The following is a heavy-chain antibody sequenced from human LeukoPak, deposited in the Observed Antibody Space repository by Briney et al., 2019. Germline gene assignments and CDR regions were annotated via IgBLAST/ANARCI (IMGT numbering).Heavy chain of an antibody. Sequence: ASVKVSCKASGYTFTSYDINWVRQAPGQGLEWMGWMNPNSGNTGYAQKFQGRVTITTDESTSTAYMELSSLRSEDTAVYYCARERITMVRGVIITTQTDDYWGQGTPVTVSS. CDR1: GYTFTSYD. J-gene: IGHJ4*02. V-gene: IGHV1-8*01. D-gene: IGHD3-10*01. CDR2: MNPNSGNT. CDR3: ARERITMVRGVIITTQTDDY.